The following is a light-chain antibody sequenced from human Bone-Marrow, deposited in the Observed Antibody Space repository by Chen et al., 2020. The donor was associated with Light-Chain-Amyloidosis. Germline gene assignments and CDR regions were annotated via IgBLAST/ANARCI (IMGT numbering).Light chain of an antibody. CDR3: QSYQGSSQGV. CDR2: EDD. Sequence: NFMLTQPHSVSESPGKTVIISCTRSGVSIATNYVQWYQQRPGSSPTTVIYEDDQRPSGVPDRFSGSIDRSSNSASITSSGLKTEDEADYYCQSYQGSSQGVFGGGTKLTVL. CDR1: GVSIATNY. V-gene: IGLV6-57*01. J-gene: IGLJ3*02.